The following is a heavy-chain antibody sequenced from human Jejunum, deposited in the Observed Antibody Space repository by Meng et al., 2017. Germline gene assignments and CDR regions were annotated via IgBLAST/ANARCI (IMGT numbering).Heavy chain of an antibody. J-gene: IGHJ4*02. CDR1: GFTFSAFA. CDR2: VWSAGTNK. Sequence: GGSLRLSCAASGFTFSAFAMEWVRQAPDKGLEWVAGVWSAGTNKYYADSVKGRFTISKDNSRNTVYLQLDSLRAEDSAVYFCARRDSSGKYYFDYWGQGNLVNGAS. D-gene: IGHD3-10*01. CDR3: ARRDSSGKYYFDY. V-gene: IGHV3-33*01.